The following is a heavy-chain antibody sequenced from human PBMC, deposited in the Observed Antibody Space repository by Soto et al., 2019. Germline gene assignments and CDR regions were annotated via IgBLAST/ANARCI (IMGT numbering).Heavy chain of an antibody. V-gene: IGHV3-53*01. D-gene: IGHD3-10*01. Sequence: GGSLRLSCSASGFTFSSYAMHWVRQAPGKGLEWVSVIYSGGSTYYADSVKGRFTISRDNSKNTLYLQMNSLRAEDTAVYYCARDRVQAAAKTYYYYGMDVWGQGTTVTVSS. CDR2: IYSGGST. CDR1: GFTFSSYA. CDR3: ARDRVQAAAKTYYYYGMDV. J-gene: IGHJ6*02.